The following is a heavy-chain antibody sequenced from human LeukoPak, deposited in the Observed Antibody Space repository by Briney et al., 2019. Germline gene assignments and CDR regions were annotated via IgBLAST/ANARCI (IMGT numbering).Heavy chain of an antibody. CDR1: GFTFTYA. CDR2: ISGSGVST. CDR3: AKDLAAYSSSRDFDY. D-gene: IGHD6-6*01. J-gene: IGHJ4*02. V-gene: IGHV3-23*01. Sequence: PGGSLRLSCAASGFTFTYAMSWVRQAPGKGLEWVSTISGSGVSTHYAGSVKGRFTISRDDSMNTLYLHMNDLRPEDTAVYYCAKDLAAYSSSRDFDYWGQGTLVTVSS.